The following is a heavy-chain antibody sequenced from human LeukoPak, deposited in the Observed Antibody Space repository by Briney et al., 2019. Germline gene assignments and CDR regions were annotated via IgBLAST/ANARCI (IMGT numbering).Heavy chain of an antibody. Sequence: PGGSLRLSCAASGFTFSDYYMSWVRQAPGKGLEWVAVIWYDGSNKYYADSVKGRFTISRDNSKNTLYLQMNSLRAEDTAVYYCAKDGGKGPVPDYWGQGTLVTVSS. V-gene: IGHV3-33*06. CDR3: AKDGGKGPVPDY. CDR1: GFTFSDYY. D-gene: IGHD3-16*01. J-gene: IGHJ4*02. CDR2: IWYDGSNK.